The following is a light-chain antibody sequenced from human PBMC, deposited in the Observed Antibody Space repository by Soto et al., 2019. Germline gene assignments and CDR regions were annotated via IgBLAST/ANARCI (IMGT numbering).Light chain of an antibody. V-gene: IGKV1D-12*01. CDR1: QVMSSW. Sequence: IQLTQSPSSVSASVGDTVTINCRASQVMSSWLAWYQQRPGKAPKLLIFAASTLQSGVPSRFSGSGSRTEFTLTITDLQPEDVATYYCQQADTLPITFGQGTRLEIK. J-gene: IGKJ5*01. CDR2: AAS. CDR3: QQADTLPIT.